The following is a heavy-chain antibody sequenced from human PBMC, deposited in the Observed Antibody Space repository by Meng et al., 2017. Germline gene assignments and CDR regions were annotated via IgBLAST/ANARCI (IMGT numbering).Heavy chain of an antibody. CDR1: GGSISSSNW. J-gene: IGHJ4*02. CDR2: IYHSGST. Sequence: QVQRQESGLGLVKPSGTLSLTCAVAGGSISSSNWWSWVRQPPGKGLEWIGEIYHSGSTKYNPSLKSRVTISVDKSKNQFSLKLSSVTAADTAVYYCARAQYYDFWSGYYFDYWGQGTLVTVSS. D-gene: IGHD3-3*01. V-gene: IGHV4-4*02. CDR3: ARAQYYDFWSGYYFDY.